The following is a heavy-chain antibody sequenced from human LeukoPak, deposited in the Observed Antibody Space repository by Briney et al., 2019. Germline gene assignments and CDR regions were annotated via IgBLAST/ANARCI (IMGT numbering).Heavy chain of an antibody. Sequence: ASVKVSCKASGHTLSELAIHWVRQAPGKGIEWMGGFDPEDGETIYAQKFQGRVTMIEDTSTDIAYMELTSLRSEDTAVYFCATFASSYYFYWGQGTLVTVSS. CDR1: GHTLSELA. CDR2: FDPEDGET. V-gene: IGHV1-24*01. D-gene: IGHD3-10*01. CDR3: ATFASSYYFY. J-gene: IGHJ4*02.